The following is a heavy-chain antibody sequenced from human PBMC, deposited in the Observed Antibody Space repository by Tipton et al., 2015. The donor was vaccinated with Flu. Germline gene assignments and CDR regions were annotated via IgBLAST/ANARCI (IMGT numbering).Heavy chain of an antibody. CDR2: IFHSGST. CDR1: GDSMTSSRYY. CDR3: ARGSGSGTFVIFEY. Sequence: TLSLTCSVSGDSMTSSRYYWGWIRQPPGKGLEWIGSIFHSGSTYYNPSLKSRVTISVDTSKNQFSLKLISVTAADTAVYYCARGSGSGTFVIFEYWGQGMLVTVSS. V-gene: IGHV4-39*07. D-gene: IGHD3-10*01. J-gene: IGHJ4*02.